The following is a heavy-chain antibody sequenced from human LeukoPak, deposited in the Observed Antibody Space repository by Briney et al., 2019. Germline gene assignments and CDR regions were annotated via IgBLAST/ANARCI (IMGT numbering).Heavy chain of an antibody. Sequence: GGSLRLSCAGSGFIFSDFYINWIRQSPGKGLEWLAYISPDGSYTTYGDSVKGRFVISRDNAKDSVSLQMNSLRVEDTAVYFCASDQVSGVFDYWGQGARVTVS. D-gene: IGHD5/OR15-5a*01. CDR3: ASDQVSGVFDY. CDR1: GFIFSDFY. CDR2: ISPDGSYT. J-gene: IGHJ4*02. V-gene: IGHV3-11*05.